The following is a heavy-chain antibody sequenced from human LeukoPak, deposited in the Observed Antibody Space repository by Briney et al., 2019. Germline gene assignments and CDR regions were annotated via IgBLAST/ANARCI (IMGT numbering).Heavy chain of an antibody. CDR1: GGTFSSYA. V-gene: IGHV1-69*01. CDR2: IIPIFGTA. J-gene: IGHJ4*02. D-gene: IGHD6-19*01. CDR3: ARGKDIAVATNYFDY. Sequence: GSSVKVSCKASGGTFSSYAISWVRQAPGQGLEWMGGIIPIFGTANYAQKFQGRVTITADESTSTAYMELSSLRSEDTAVYYWARGKDIAVATNYFDYWGQGTLVTVSS.